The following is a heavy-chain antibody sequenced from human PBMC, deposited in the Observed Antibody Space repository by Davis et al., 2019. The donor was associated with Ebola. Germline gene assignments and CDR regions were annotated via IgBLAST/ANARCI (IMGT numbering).Heavy chain of an antibody. CDR1: GFTFSNYW. CDR2: INHSGST. CDR3: ARGAARYSGYDFTYYYYGMDV. D-gene: IGHD5-12*01. V-gene: IGHV4-34*01. Sequence: ESLKISCVASGFTFSNYWMSWIRQPPGKGLEWIGEINHSGSTKYNPSLKSRVTISVDTSKNQFSLKLSSVTAADTAVYYCARGAARYSGYDFTYYYYGMDVWGQGTTVTVSS. J-gene: IGHJ6*02.